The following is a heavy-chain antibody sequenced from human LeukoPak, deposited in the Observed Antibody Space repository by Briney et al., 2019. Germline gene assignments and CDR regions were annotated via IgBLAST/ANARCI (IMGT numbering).Heavy chain of an antibody. V-gene: IGHV1-2*02. J-gene: IGHJ3*02. CDR1: GYTFTGYY. CDR2: ISPNSGGT. CDR3: ARVNGELRYFDWLLYPFDAFDI. Sequence: ASVTVSCKASGYTFTGYYMHWVRQAPGQGLEWMGWISPNSGGTNYGQRFQGRVTMTRDTSISTAYMELSRLRSDDTAVYYCARVNGELRYFDWLLYPFDAFDIWGQGTMVTVSS. D-gene: IGHD3-9*01.